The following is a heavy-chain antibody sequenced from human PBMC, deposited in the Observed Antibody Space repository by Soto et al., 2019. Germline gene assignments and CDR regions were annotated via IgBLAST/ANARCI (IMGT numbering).Heavy chain of an antibody. CDR3: ARDLSFRYDPPQPVVPNDHFYYYGMDV. CDR1: GYTFTGYY. D-gene: IGHD2-2*01. CDR2: INPNSGGT. V-gene: IGHV1-2*04. J-gene: IGHJ6*02. Sequence: VSCKASGYTFTGYYMHWVRQAPGQGLEWMGWINPNSGGTNYAQKFQGWVTMTRDTSISTAYMELSRLSSDDTAVYYCARDLSFRYDPPQPVVPNDHFYYYGMDVWGQGTTVTVSS.